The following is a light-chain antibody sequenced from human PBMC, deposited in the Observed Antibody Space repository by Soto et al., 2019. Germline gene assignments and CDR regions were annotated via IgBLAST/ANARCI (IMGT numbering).Light chain of an antibody. J-gene: IGKJ1*01. V-gene: IGKV1-39*01. CDR1: QSISSY. CDR2: AAS. Sequence: DIQMTPSPSSLSASLGARVTITCRASQSISSYLNWYQQKPGKAPKLLIYAASSLQSGVPSRFSGSGSGTDFTLTISSLQPEDFATYYCQQSYSTPQTFGQGTKLEIK. CDR3: QQSYSTPQT.